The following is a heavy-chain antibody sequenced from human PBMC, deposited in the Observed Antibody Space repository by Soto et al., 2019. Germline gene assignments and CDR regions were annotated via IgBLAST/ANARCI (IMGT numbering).Heavy chain of an antibody. V-gene: IGHV3-66*01. Sequence: EVQLVESGGGWVQPGGSLRLSCAASGFTVSTKYMSWVRQAPGKGLEWVSVIYSGGSTFYADSVRGRFTISRENSKNTVNLQMNSMRAEDTAVYYCARDPWAADYWGQGPLVTVSS. J-gene: IGHJ4*02. D-gene: IGHD3-16*01. CDR3: ARDPWAADY. CDR2: IYSGGST. CDR1: GFTVSTKY.